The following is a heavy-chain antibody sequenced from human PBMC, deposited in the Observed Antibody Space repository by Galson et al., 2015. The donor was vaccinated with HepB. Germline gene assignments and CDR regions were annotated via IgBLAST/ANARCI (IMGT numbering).Heavy chain of an antibody. CDR3: ARENDYYFDN. CDR2: ISSSGSTM. CDR1: GFTFSYYS. V-gene: IGHV3-48*01. D-gene: IGHD1-1*01. J-gene: IGHJ4*02. Sequence: SLRLSCAASGFTFSYYSMYWVRQAPGKGLEWVSYISSSGSTMYYADSVQGRFTISRDNAKNSLYLRMNSLRAEDTAVYFCARENDYYFDNWGQGTLVTVSS.